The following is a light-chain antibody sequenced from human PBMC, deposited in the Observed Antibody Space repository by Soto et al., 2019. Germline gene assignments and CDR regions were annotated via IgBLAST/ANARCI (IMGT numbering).Light chain of an antibody. CDR3: SSYTTSGTPV. J-gene: IGLJ3*02. CDR1: SSDVGGYNY. CDR2: EAS. V-gene: IGLV2-14*01. Sequence: QSVLTQPASVSGSPGQSITISCTGTSSDVGGYNYLSWYQQNPGKDPKVMNYEASNRPSGVSNRFSGSKSGNTAALTTSGLQAEDESDYYSSSYTTSGTPVFGGGTKLTVL.